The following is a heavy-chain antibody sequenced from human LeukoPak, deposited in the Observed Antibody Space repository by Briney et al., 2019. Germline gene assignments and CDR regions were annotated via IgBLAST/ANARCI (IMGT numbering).Heavy chain of an antibody. CDR3: AKTARAYEY. J-gene: IGHJ4*02. CDR2: IGGSGRDI. Sequence: PGGSLRLSCVASGFTFSDSYMSWVRQTPERGLECISYIGGSGRDIKYADSVKGRFTISRDNAKNALYLQINSLRAEDTAVYYCAKTARAYEYWGQGTQVTVSS. D-gene: IGHD2-21*01. V-gene: IGHV3-11*01. CDR1: GFTFSDSY.